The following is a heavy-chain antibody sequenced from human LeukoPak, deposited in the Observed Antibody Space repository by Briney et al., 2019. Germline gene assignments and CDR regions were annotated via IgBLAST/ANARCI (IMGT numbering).Heavy chain of an antibody. CDR2: INPNSGGT. CDR3: ARVPRNWDRPTPYYFDY. V-gene: IGHV1-2*02. J-gene: IGHJ4*02. D-gene: IGHD7-27*01. Sequence: ASVKVSCKASVYTFTSYFMHWVRQAPGQGLEWMGWINPNSGGTNYAQKFQSRVTMTRDTSISTAYMELSRLRSDDTAVYYCARVPRNWDRPTPYYFDYWGQGTLVTVSS. CDR1: VYTFTSYF.